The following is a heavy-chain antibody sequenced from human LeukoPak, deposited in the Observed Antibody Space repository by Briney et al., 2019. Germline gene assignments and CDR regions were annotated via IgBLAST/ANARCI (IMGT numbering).Heavy chain of an antibody. D-gene: IGHD3-22*01. Sequence: SQTLSLTCAISGDSVSTNTAAWSWIRQSPSRGLEWLGRTYFRFKWYSDYAVSVKSRITINSDTSKNQFSLQLNSVAPEDTAVYFCARDRDTGGYFRETRHWYSDLWGRGTLVTVSS. J-gene: IGHJ2*01. CDR3: ARDRDTGGYFRETRHWYSDL. V-gene: IGHV6-1*01. CDR2: TYFRFKWYS. CDR1: GDSVSTNTAA.